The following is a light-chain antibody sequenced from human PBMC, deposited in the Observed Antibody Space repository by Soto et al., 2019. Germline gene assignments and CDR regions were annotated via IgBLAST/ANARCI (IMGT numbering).Light chain of an antibody. V-gene: IGKV3-11*01. J-gene: IGKJ1*01. CDR3: QQYNNWSWT. CDR1: QSLGKS. Sequence: EIVLTQSPATLSVSPGERVTLSCRATQSLGKSLAWYQQRPGQAPRLLIYDASDRATGIPARFSGSGSGTDFTLTISSLQSEDSAIYYCQQYNNWSWTFGQGTKVDIK. CDR2: DAS.